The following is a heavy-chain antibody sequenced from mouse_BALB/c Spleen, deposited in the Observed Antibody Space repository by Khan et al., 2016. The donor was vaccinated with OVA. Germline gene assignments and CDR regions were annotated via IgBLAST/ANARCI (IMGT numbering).Heavy chain of an antibody. CDR3: RISTMNA. CDR2: TDPANGNT. Sequence: VQLQQAGAELVKSAASLKLSCTASGYNIKDIYIHWVKQRPEKGLERIRRTDPANGNTKYDPMFQGKATITADTSSNTAYLQLSSLTSEDTAVDYCRISTMNAWGQGTTLTVSS. V-gene: IGHV14-3*02. J-gene: IGHJ2*01. CDR1: GYNIKDIY.